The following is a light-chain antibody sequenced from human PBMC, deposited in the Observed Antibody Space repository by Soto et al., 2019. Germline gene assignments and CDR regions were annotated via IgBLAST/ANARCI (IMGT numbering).Light chain of an antibody. Sequence: DTEMTQSPSSLSASVGDSVTITCRASQNIKTYLNWYQQKPGKAPNLLIYATSSLQSGVPSRFSGSGSGTEFTLTISSLQPEDFATYYCLQHNSYPRTFGQGTK. CDR1: QNIKTY. J-gene: IGKJ1*01. CDR2: ATS. V-gene: IGKV1-17*01. CDR3: LQHNSYPRT.